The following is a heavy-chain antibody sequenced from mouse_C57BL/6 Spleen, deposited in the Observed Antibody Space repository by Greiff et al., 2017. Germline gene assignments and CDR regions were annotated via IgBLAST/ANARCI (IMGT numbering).Heavy chain of an antibody. V-gene: IGHV1-82*01. J-gene: IGHJ2*01. CDR1: GYAFSSSW. Sequence: VQLHQSGPELVKPGASVKISCKASGYAFSSSWMNWVKQRPGKGLEWIGRIYPGDGDTNYNGKFKGKATLTADKSSSTAYMQLSSLTSEDSAVYFCAREGIYYYGSSPYFDYWGQGTTLTVSS. D-gene: IGHD1-1*01. CDR2: IYPGDGDT. CDR3: AREGIYYYGSSPYFDY.